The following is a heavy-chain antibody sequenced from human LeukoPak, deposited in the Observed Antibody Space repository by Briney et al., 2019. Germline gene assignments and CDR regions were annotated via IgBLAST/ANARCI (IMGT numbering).Heavy chain of an antibody. CDR2: IIPIFGTA. CDR3: ARDLAGNYFDY. D-gene: IGHD3-10*01. CDR1: GGTFSSYA. V-gene: IGHV1-69*13. Sequence: SVKVSFKASGGTFSSYAISRVRQAPGQGLEWMGGIIPIFGTANYAQKFQGRVTITADESTSTAYMELSSLRSEDTAVYYCARDLAGNYFDYWGQGTLVTVSS. J-gene: IGHJ4*02.